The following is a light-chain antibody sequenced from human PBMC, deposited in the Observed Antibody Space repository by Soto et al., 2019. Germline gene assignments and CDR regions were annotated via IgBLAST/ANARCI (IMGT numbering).Light chain of an antibody. CDR3: QKYNSAPWT. CDR2: AAS. V-gene: IGKV1-27*01. CDR1: QGVIND. J-gene: IGKJ1*01. Sequence: DIQMTQTPSSLSASVGDRVTISCRASQGVINDLAWYQQKPGTVPKLLIYAASTLQSGVPSRFSGSGSGTDFTLTISSLQPEDVATYYCQKYNSAPWTFGQGTKVEIK.